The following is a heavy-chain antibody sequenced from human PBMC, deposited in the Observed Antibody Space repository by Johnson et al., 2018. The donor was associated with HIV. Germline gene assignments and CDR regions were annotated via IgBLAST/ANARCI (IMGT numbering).Heavy chain of an antibody. CDR1: GFTFSSYG. CDR2: IRYDGSNK. CDR3: AKDLVVVTARGAFDI. Sequence: QVQLVESGGGVVQPGGSPRLSCAASGFTFSSYGMHWVRQAPGKGLEWVAFIRYDGSNKYFADSVKGRLTISRDNSKNTLYLQMNSLRAEDTAVYYCAKDLVVVTARGAFDIWGQGTMVTVSS. J-gene: IGHJ3*02. V-gene: IGHV3-30*02. D-gene: IGHD2-21*02.